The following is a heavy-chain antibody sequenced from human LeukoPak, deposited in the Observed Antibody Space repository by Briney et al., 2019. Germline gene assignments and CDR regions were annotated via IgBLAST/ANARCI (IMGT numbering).Heavy chain of an antibody. CDR1: GFTFSDYY. CDR2: ISSTGGTI. Sequence: GGSLRLSCVVSGFTFSDYYMSWIRQAPGKGLEWVSYISSTGGTIDYTDSVKGRFTISRDNAKNSLYLQMNSLRAEDTAVYYCARDLMNSSWYPYYFDYWGQGALVTVSS. D-gene: IGHD6-13*01. V-gene: IGHV3-11*01. J-gene: IGHJ4*02. CDR3: ARDLMNSSWYPYYFDY.